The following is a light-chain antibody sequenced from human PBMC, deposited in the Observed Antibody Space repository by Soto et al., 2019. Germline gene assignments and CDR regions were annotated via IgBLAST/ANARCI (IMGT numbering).Light chain of an antibody. CDR1: QGISSY. CDR3: KQSYSTPPT. J-gene: IGKJ4*01. V-gene: IGKV1-39*01. CDR2: AAS. Sequence: IRMTQSPSSLSASVGDRVTITCRASQGISSYLAWYQQKPGKAPKLLIYAASSLQSGVQSRFSGSGSGTDFTLTISSLQPEDFATYYCKQSYSTPPTFGGGTKVDIK.